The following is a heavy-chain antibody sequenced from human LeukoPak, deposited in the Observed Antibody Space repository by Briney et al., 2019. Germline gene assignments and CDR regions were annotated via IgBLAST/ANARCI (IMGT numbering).Heavy chain of an antibody. J-gene: IGHJ4*02. CDR3: ARRSASGWFYFDY. CDR2: IISSSSTI. CDR1: GFTFSSYS. V-gene: IGHV3-48*04. D-gene: IGHD6-19*01. Sequence: GGSLRLSCAASGFTFSSYSMNWVRQAPGKGLEWVSYIISSSSTIYYADSVKGRFTISRDNAKNSLYLQMNSLRAEDTAIYYCARRSASGWFYFDYWGQGTLVTVSS.